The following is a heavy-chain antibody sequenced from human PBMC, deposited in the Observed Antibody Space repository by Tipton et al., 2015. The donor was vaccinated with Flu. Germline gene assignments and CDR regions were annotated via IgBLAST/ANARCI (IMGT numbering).Heavy chain of an antibody. D-gene: IGHD2-15*01. CDR2: ISSSGNTM. Sequence: SLRLSCAASGFTFSSYEMNWVRQVPGKGLEWLSYISSSGNTMSYADSVKGRFTISRDNAKNSLYLQMNSLRAEDTAVYYCARVDCSGGSCYPPYNWFDPWGQGTLVTVSS. V-gene: IGHV3-48*03. CDR3: ARVDCSGGSCYPPYNWFDP. J-gene: IGHJ5*02. CDR1: GFTFSSYE.